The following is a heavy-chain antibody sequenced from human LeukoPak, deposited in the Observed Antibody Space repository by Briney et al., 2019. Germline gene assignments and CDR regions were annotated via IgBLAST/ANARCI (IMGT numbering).Heavy chain of an antibody. CDR1: GYTFTSYG. CDR2: ISAYNGNT. D-gene: IGHD6-13*01. J-gene: IGHJ4*02. Sequence: ASVKVSCKASGYTFTSYGISWVRQAPGQGLEWMGWISAYNGNTNYAQKLQGRVTMTRNTSISTAYMELSSLRSEDTAVYYCARALFIAAAGNIGLGYWGQGTLVTVSS. CDR3: ARALFIAAAGNIGLGY. V-gene: IGHV1-18*01.